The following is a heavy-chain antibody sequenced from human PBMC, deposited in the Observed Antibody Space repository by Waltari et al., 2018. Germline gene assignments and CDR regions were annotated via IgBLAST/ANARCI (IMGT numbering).Heavy chain of an antibody. CDR3: VREKDLDGGCVFDY. J-gene: IGHJ4*02. Sequence: EVQLVESGGGLVQPGGSLRLSWSCPGLGFRHLLMDWVRQVPGKGLVWVARTNKDGSGTAYADSVEGRLTISRDNAKSTLHLQMTSLTAEDTAVYYCVREKDLDGGCVFDYWGRGTLVTVSS. CDR2: TNKDGSGT. D-gene: IGHD3-16*01. CDR1: GLGFRHLL. V-gene: IGHV3-74*01.